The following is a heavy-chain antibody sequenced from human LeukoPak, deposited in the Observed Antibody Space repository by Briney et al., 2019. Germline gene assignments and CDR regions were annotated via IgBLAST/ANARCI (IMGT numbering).Heavy chain of an antibody. V-gene: IGHV4-38-2*01. CDR3: ARQRYCHSTSCYFDY. CDR1: GYSISSGYY. CDR2: MYHSGST. Sequence: SETLSLTCAVSGYSISSGYYWAWIRQPPGKGLEWIGSMYHSGSTYDSPSLKSRVTMSVDTSKNRFSLKLTSVTAADTAVYYCARQRYCHSTSCYFDYWGQGTLVTASS. J-gene: IGHJ4*02. D-gene: IGHD2-2*01.